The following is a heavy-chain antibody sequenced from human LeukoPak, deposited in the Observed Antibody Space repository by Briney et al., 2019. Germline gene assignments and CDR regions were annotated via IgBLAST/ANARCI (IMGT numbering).Heavy chain of an antibody. CDR3: ARDSSGWYSY. J-gene: IGHJ4*02. CDR2: INGGGGNT. D-gene: IGHD6-19*01. V-gene: IGHV3-23*01. Sequence: GGSLRLSCAASGFTFNSYVMSWVRQAPGKGLEWVSAINGGGGNTYYADSVKGRFTISRDNSKNMVYLQMNSLRAEDTAVYYCARDSSGWYSYWGQGTLVTVSS. CDR1: GFTFNSYV.